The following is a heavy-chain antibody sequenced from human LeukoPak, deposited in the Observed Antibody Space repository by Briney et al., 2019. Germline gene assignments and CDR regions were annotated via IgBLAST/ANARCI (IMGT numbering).Heavy chain of an antibody. CDR1: GGSISSYY. D-gene: IGHD3-22*01. V-gene: IGHV4-4*07. Sequence: SETLSLTCTVSGGSISSYYWSWIRQPAGKGLVWIGRIYTSGSTNYNPSLKSRVTMSVDTSKNQFSLKLSSVTAADTAVYYCARVGDSSGYYPYYFDYWGQGTLVTVSS. CDR3: ARVGDSSGYYPYYFDY. J-gene: IGHJ4*02. CDR2: IYTSGST.